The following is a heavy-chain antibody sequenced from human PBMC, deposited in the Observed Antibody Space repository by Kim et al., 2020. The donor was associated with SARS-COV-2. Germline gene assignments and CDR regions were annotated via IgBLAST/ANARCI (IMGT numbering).Heavy chain of an antibody. J-gene: IGHJ2*01. Sequence: NSNPALRSRVTISVDTSKIQFSLKLSAVTAADTAVYYCAREVGPTEYFDLWGRGTLVTVSS. CDR3: AREVGPTEYFDL. D-gene: IGHD4-17*01. V-gene: IGHV4-59*01.